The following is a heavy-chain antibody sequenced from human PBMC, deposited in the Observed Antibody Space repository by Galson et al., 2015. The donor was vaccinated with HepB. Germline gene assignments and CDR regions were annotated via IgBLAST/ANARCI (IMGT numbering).Heavy chain of an antibody. CDR2: ISYDGSNK. CDR3: AKGEKLYYYDSSGYYNYYYYMDV. V-gene: IGHV3-30*18. J-gene: IGHJ6*03. Sequence: SLRLSCAASGFTFSSYGMHWARQAPGKGLEGVAVISYDGSNKYYADSVKGRFTISRDNSKNTLYLQMNSLRAEDTAVYYCAKGEKLYYYDSSGYYNYYYYMDVWGKGTTVTVSS. CDR1: GFTFSSYG. D-gene: IGHD3-22*01.